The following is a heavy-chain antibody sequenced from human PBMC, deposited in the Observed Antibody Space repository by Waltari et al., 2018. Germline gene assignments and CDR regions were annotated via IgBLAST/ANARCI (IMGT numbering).Heavy chain of an antibody. Sequence: EVQLVESGGGLIQPGGSLRLSCSASGFTFSATSVNWVRQAAGKGLEWVSFISSGGKTIYYTDSVNGLFTSARDNAKNSLFLQMNSLRDEYTAVYYCARGITLDVWGQGTTVTVSS. CDR3: ARGITLDV. J-gene: IGHJ6*02. CDR1: GFTFSATS. CDR2: ISSGGKTI. V-gene: IGHV3-48*02.